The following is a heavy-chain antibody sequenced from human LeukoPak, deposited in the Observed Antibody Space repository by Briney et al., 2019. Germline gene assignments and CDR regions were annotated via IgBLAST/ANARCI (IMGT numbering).Heavy chain of an antibody. J-gene: IGHJ3*02. Sequence: SETLSLSCAVYGVPFRGYYWSCIRQPPGKGLEWIVQSNHSGSTNYNPSLKSRVTISVDTSKNQFSLKLSSVTAADTAVYYCARGIIGAEDGKRDAFDIWGQGTMVTVSS. V-gene: IGHV4-34*01. CDR3: ARGIIGAEDGKRDAFDI. D-gene: IGHD3-3*01. CDR1: GVPFRGYY. CDR2: SNHSGST.